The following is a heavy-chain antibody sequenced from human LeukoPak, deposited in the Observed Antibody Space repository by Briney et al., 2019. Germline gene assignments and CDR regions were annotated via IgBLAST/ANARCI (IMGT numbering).Heavy chain of an antibody. V-gene: IGHV1-8*03. CDR3: TRGRATVTTHWLDP. Sequence: ASVKVSCKASGYTFTNYDISWVRQATGQGLEWMGWMNPNSGNTAYAQKFQGRVTITTSTSISTAYMELSSLRTDDTAVYYCTRGRATVTTHWLDPWGQGTLVTVSS. CDR2: MNPNSGNT. J-gene: IGHJ5*02. CDR1: GYTFTNYD. D-gene: IGHD4-17*01.